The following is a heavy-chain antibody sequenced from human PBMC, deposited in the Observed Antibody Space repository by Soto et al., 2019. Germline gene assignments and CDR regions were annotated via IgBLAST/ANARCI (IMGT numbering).Heavy chain of an antibody. D-gene: IGHD6-19*01. J-gene: IGHJ2*01. CDR3: SAGPHSPQWLVLEGHFDL. V-gene: IGHV1-69*02. CDR2: IIPILGIA. Sequence: QVQLVQSGAEVKKPGSSVKVSCKASGGTFSSYTISWVRQAPGQGLEWMGRIIPILGIANYAQKFQGRVTITSDKSTSTAYMELRSLSSEDTAVDYCSAGPHSPQWLVLEGHFDLWGRGTLVTVSS. CDR1: GGTFSSYT.